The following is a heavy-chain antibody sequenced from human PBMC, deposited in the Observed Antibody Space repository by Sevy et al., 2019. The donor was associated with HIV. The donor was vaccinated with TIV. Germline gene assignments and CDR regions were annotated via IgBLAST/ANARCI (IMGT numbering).Heavy chain of an antibody. J-gene: IGHJ4*02. D-gene: IGHD6-6*01. Sequence: GGSLRLSCAASGFIFNDHAMHWVRQAQGKGLEWVSGISWNSDSVGYADSVKGRFTISRDNAKNSLYLHMNSLRPEDTALYYCVKDISGGPARPGDYWGQGTLVTVSS. CDR1: GFIFNDHA. CDR3: VKDISGGPARPGDY. CDR2: ISWNSDSV. V-gene: IGHV3-9*01.